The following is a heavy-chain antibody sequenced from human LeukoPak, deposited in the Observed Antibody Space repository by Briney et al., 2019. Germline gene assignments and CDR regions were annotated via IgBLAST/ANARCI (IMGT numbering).Heavy chain of an antibody. V-gene: IGHV3-48*04. D-gene: IGHD1-7*01. CDR2: ISSSTSTI. CDR3: ARPTDNWNYGFHN. Sequence: PGGSLRLSCAASGFTFSTYSMNWVRQAPGKGLEWVSYISSSTSTIYYADSVMGRFTISRDNAKNSLYLQMNSLRAEDTAVYYCARPTDNWNYGFHNWGQGSLVTVSS. CDR1: GFTFSTYS. J-gene: IGHJ4*02.